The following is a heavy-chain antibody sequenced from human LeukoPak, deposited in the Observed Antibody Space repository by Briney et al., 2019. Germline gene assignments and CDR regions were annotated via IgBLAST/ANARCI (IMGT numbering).Heavy chain of an antibody. CDR1: GGSISSSSYH. D-gene: IGHD3-22*01. V-gene: IGHV4-39*07. Sequence: SETLSLTCTVSGGSISSSSYHWGWIRQPPGKGLEWIGSIYYSGSTYYNPSLKSRVTISVDTSKNQFSLKLSSVTAADTAVYYCARATMIVASRWFDPWGQGTLVTVSS. CDR2: IYYSGST. CDR3: ARATMIVASRWFDP. J-gene: IGHJ5*02.